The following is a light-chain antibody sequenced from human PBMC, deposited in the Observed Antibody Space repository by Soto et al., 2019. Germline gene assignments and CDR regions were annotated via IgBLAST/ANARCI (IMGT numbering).Light chain of an antibody. CDR2: KAS. J-gene: IGKJ1*01. V-gene: IGKV1-5*03. CDR1: QSIRSW. CDR3: EQYYIYPKT. Sequence: DIQMTQSPSTLSASVGDRVTITCRASQSIRSWLAWYQQKPGKAPKALIYKASTLESGVPSRFSGSGSGTAFTLTISSLQPDDFATYYCEQYYIYPKTFGQGTRVEI.